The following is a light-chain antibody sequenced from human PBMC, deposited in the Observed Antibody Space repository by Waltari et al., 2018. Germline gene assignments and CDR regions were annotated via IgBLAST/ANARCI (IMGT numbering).Light chain of an antibody. CDR2: EVN. V-gene: IGLV2-8*01. J-gene: IGLJ3*02. CDR3: TSYAGKNILV. CDR1: SSHVGGYNF. Sequence: QSVLTQPPSASGSLGQSVTISCTGASSHVGGYNFVSWYQQHPGKAPKLIIYEVNKRPSGVPDRFSGSKSGNTASLTVSGLLAEDEADYYCTSYAGKNILVFGGGTNLTVL.